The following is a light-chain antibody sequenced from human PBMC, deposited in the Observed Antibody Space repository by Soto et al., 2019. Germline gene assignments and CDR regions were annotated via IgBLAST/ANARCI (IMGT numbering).Light chain of an antibody. CDR3: QQYYSTLIT. Sequence: DIALTQSPDSLALSLGERATMNCKSSQSVLYSSYNKSYLAWYQVKPGRPPKLLFSWASTRESGVPDRFSGSGSVTDFTLTISSLQAEDVAVYYCQQYYSTLITFGQGTRLEMK. V-gene: IGKV4-1*01. CDR1: QSVLYSSYNKSY. J-gene: IGKJ5*01. CDR2: WAS.